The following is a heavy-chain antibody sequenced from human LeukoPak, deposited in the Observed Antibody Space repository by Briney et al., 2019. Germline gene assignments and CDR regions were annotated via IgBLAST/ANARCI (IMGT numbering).Heavy chain of an antibody. CDR1: GGSISSHY. CDR3: ARLQFYYDSSGYYGYYYMDV. CDR2: IYTSGNT. D-gene: IGHD3-22*01. Sequence: PSETLSLTCSVSGGSISSHYWSWIRQPAGKGLEWIGRIYTSGNTNYNPSLKSRVTISVDNSKNELSLKLTSVTAADTAVYYCARLQFYYDSSGYYGYYYMDVWGKGTTVTVS. V-gene: IGHV4-4*07. J-gene: IGHJ6*03.